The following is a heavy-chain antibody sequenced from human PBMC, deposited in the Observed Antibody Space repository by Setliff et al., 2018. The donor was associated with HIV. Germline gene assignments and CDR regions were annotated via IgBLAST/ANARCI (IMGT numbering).Heavy chain of an antibody. D-gene: IGHD2-15*01. CDR2: IHHSGST. V-gene: IGHV4-34*01. CDR3: ARGPVVGFDS. CDR1: GGSFSGYY. J-gene: IGHJ4*02. Sequence: SETLSLTCAVYGGSFSGYYWSWVRQPPGKGLEWIGEIHHSGSTNNNPSLKRRVTISLAASKNQFSLKLRSVTVADTAVYFCARGPVVGFDSWGQGTLVTVSS.